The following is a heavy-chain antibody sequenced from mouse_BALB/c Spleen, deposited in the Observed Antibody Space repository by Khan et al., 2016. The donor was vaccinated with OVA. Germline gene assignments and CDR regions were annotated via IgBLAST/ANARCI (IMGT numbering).Heavy chain of an antibody. CDR3: AREIYYDYAYYYAMDY. D-gene: IGHD2-4*01. CDR2: IWGDGST. Sequence: QVQLKQSGPGLVAPSQSLSITCTVSGFSLTGYGVNWVRQPPGKGLEWLGMIWGDGSTDYNSALKSRLSISKDNSKSPVFLKMNSLQTDDTARYYCAREIYYDYAYYYAMDYWGQGTSVTVSS. CDR1: GFSLTGYG. V-gene: IGHV2-6-7*01. J-gene: IGHJ4*01.